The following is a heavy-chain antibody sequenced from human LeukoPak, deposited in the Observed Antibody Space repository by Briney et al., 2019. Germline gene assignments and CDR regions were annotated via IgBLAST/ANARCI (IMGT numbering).Heavy chain of an antibody. CDR1: GGSFSGYY. CDR3: ARGNSGSYPGFDY. CDR2: INHSEST. V-gene: IGHV4-34*01. D-gene: IGHD1-26*01. J-gene: IGHJ4*02. Sequence: SETLSLTCAVYGGSFSGYYWSWIRQPPGKGLEWIGEINHSESTNYNPSLKSRVTISVDTSKNQFSLKLSSVTAADTAVYYCARGNSGSYPGFDYWGQGTLVTVSS.